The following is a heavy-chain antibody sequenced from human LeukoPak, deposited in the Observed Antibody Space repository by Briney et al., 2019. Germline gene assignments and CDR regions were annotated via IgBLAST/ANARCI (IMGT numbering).Heavy chain of an antibody. J-gene: IGHJ3*02. CDR2: IIPIFGTA. Sequence: IXXXXQAPGQGLEWMGGIIPIFGTANYAQKFQGRVTITADESTSTAYMELSSLRSEDTAVYYCARDRPQWLVLSEAFDIWGQGTMVTVSS. D-gene: IGHD6-19*01. V-gene: IGHV1-69*01. CDR3: ARDRPQWLVLSEAFDI.